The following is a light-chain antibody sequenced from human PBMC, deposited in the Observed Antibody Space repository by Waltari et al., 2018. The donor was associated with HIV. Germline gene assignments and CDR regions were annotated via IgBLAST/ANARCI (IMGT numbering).Light chain of an antibody. V-gene: IGKV2-28*01. Sequence: DIVMTQPTLSLAVTPGQPASISCKSSQSLLHSNGFHHLDWYLQKPGQSPQLLIYLTSNRASGVPARFSGSGSGTDFTLKINRVEAGDVGIYYCMQGLQTPQVTFGGGTRVEI. CDR2: LTS. J-gene: IGKJ4*01. CDR3: MQGLQTPQVT. CDR1: QSLLHSNGFHH.